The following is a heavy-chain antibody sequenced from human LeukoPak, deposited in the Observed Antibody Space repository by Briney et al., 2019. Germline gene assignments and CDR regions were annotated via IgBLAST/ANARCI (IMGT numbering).Heavy chain of an antibody. V-gene: IGHV1-18*01. Sequence: ASMKVSCKASGYSFNNYGISWVRPAPGQGLEWMGWISAYDGETRCKQNLQGRVTMTTDTSTSTAYMELTSLTTDDTAVYYCARVPSSARQLFSSDYWGQGTLVTVSS. CDR3: ARVPSSARQLFSSDY. CDR2: ISAYDGET. D-gene: IGHD3-10*01. CDR1: GYSFNNYG. J-gene: IGHJ4*02.